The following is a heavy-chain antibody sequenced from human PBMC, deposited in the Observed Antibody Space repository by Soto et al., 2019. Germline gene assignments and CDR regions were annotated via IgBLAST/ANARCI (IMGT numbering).Heavy chain of an antibody. J-gene: IGHJ6*03. CDR3: AREETVTTFYYYYMDV. CDR1: GFTFSDYY. CDR2: ISSSGSTI. D-gene: IGHD4-17*01. V-gene: IGHV3-11*01. Sequence: QVQLVESGGGLVKPGGSLRLSCAASGFTFSDYYMSWIRQAPGKGLEWVSYISSSGSTIYYADSVKGRFTISRDNDKNSLYLKMNSLKAEDTAVYYCAREETVTTFYYYYMDVWGKGTTVTVSS.